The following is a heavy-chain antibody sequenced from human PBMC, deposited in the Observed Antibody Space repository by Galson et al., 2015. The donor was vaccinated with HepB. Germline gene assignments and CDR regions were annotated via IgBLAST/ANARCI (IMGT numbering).Heavy chain of an antibody. CDR1: GYSISSGGFY. CDR3: ARTEEPTTLGNGVLLFDP. D-gene: IGHD1-14*01. Sequence: TLSLTCTVSGYSISSGGFYWSWIRQRPGRGLEWLGYISHTGGTYYNPSLGGPLSLSVARWKNQFSLKLKSVRAADAAVYYCARTEEPTTLGNGVLLFDPWGQGTLVIVSS. CDR2: ISHTGGT. V-gene: IGHV4-31*01. J-gene: IGHJ5*02.